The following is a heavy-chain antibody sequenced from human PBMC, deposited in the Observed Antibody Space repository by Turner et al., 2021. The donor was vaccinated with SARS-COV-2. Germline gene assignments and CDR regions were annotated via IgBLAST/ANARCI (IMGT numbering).Heavy chain of an antibody. V-gene: IGHV3-74*01. CDR1: GFSFSNYW. CDR2: INGDGSST. J-gene: IGHJ6*02. Sequence: EVQLVEAGGGLVQSGGSLRLSCAASGFSFSNYWMHWVRQAPGKGLVWVSRINGDGSSTTYADSVKGRFTISRDNANNALYLQMNSLRAEDTAVYYCAKRENGLGVWGQGTTFTVSS. CDR3: AKRENGLGV.